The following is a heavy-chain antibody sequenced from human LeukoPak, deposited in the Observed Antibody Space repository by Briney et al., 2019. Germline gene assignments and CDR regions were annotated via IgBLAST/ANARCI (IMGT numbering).Heavy chain of an antibody. CDR3: ARIPSYYYYYMDV. V-gene: IGHV4-39*07. J-gene: IGHJ6*03. Sequence: SETLSPTCTVSGGSISSSNYYWGWIRQPPGKGLEWIGSMYYSGSTYYNPSLERRVTISVDTSKSQFSLRLNSVTAADTAVYYCARIPSYYYYYMDVWGKGTTVTVSS. CDR1: GGSISSSNYY. CDR2: MYYSGST.